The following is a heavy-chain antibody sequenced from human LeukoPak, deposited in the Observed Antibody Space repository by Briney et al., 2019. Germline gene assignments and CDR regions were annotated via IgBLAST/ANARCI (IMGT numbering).Heavy chain of an antibody. J-gene: IGHJ4*02. V-gene: IGHV3-23*01. Sequence: PGGSLRLSCAASGFTFSSYAMSWVRQAPGKGLEWVSAISGSGGSTYYADSVKGRFTIFRDNSKNTLYLQMNSLRAEDTAVYYCAKDETPNTGVVIISYFDYWGQGTLVTVSS. D-gene: IGHD3-3*01. CDR2: ISGSGGST. CDR3: AKDETPNTGVVIISYFDY. CDR1: GFTFSSYA.